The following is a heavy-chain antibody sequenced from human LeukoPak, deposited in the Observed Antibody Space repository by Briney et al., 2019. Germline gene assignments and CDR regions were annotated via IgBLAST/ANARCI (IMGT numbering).Heavy chain of an antibody. D-gene: IGHD3-16*02. J-gene: IGHJ5*02. Sequence: GGSLRLSCAASGFTVSDYYMSWIRQAPGKGLGWDSSISSSGSTIYYADSVKGRFTISRDNAENSLYLQMNSLRAEDTALYYCARAGFLITFGGVISWGQGTLVTVSS. CDR2: ISSSGSTI. CDR3: ARAGFLITFGGVIS. V-gene: IGHV3-11*04. CDR1: GFTVSDYY.